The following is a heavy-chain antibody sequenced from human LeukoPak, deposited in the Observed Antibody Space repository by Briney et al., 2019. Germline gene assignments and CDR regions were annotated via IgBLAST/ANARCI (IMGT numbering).Heavy chain of an antibody. CDR3: AREGGESYAGIYFYFMDF. V-gene: IGHV4-59*02. CDR1: GASVSSHY. D-gene: IGHD1-26*01. Sequence: SETLSLTCSVSGASVSSHYWSGVRQPPGKGLEWIGYINYIGSTNYNPSLKSRVTISRDTARNQLSLKLSSVTAADTAVYYCAREGGESYAGIYFYFMDFWGRGTTVTVSS. CDR2: INYIGST. J-gene: IGHJ6*03.